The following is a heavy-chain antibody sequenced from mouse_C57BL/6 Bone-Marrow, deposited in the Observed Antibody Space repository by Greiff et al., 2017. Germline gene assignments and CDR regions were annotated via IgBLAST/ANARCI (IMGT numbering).Heavy chain of an antibody. CDR1: GYTFTSYG. CDR2: IYPRRGNT. V-gene: IGHV1-81*01. J-gene: IGHJ2*01. Sequence: QVQLKESGAELARPGASVKLSCKASGYTFTSYGISWVKQRTGPGLEWIGEIYPRRGNTYYNEKFKGKATLTADKSSSTAYMELRSLTSEDSAVYFCAHYDYWGQGTTLTVSS. CDR3: AHYDY. D-gene: IGHD1-1*01.